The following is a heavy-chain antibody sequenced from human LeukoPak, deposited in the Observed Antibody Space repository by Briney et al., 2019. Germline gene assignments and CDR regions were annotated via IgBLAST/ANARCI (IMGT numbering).Heavy chain of an antibody. CDR1: GGSISSSSYY. CDR2: MYSGGST. D-gene: IGHD5-12*01. CDR3: ARHSRSGSGGYENAFDI. V-gene: IGHV4-39*01. J-gene: IGHJ3*02. Sequence: SETLSLTCTVSGGSISSSSYYWDWIRQSPGKGLEWIGKMYSGGSTYYTPSLKSRVTISVDTSKNQFSLKLSSVTAADTAIYFCARHSRSGSGGYENAFDIWGQGTMVTVSS.